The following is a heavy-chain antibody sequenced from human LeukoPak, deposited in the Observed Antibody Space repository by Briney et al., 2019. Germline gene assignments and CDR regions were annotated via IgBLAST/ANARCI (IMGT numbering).Heavy chain of an antibody. D-gene: IGHD1-26*01. V-gene: IGHV3-64*01. CDR2: ISSNGGST. CDR3: AKSKGGSYSTFDY. Sequence: GGSLRLSRAASGFTFSTYAMHWVRQAPGKGLEYVSTISSNGGSTYYATSVKGRFTISRDNSKNTLSLQMGSLRAEDMAVYYCAKSKGGSYSTFDYWGQGTLVTVSS. J-gene: IGHJ4*02. CDR1: GFTFSTYA.